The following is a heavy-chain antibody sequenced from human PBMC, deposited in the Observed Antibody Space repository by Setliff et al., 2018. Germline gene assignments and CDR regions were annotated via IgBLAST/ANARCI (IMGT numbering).Heavy chain of an antibody. CDR1: GFTFSSYT. D-gene: IGHD6-19*01. CDR2: ISSSSRTK. V-gene: IGHV3-48*01. J-gene: IGHJ3*02. Sequence: LRLSCAASGFTFSSYTMNWVRQAPGKGLEWVSYISSSSRTKYYADSVKGRFTISRDNSKNTLYLQMNSLRAEDTAVYYCARGSVAGINDAFDIWGQGTMVTVSS. CDR3: ARGSVAGINDAFDI.